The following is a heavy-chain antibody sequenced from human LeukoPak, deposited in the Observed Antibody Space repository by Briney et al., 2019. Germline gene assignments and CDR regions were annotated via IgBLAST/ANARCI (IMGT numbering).Heavy chain of an antibody. J-gene: IGHJ4*02. Sequence: GGSLRLSCAASGFPFSGYWMSWVRQAPGKGLELVANIKQDGSEKYYVDSVKGRFTISRDNAKNSLYLQMNSLRAEDTAVYYCARDWSGRYYLSPYYFDYWGQGTLVTVSS. CDR2: IKQDGSEK. CDR1: GFPFSGYW. V-gene: IGHV3-7*01. D-gene: IGHD3-10*01. CDR3: ARDWSGRYYLSPYYFDY.